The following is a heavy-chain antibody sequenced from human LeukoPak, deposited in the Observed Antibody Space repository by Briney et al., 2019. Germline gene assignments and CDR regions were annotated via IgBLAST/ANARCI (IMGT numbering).Heavy chain of an antibody. CDR3: ARENRNYYDSSGYYPENWFDP. D-gene: IGHD3-22*01. J-gene: IGHJ5*02. CDR2: ISSSSSYI. CDR1: GFTFSSYS. V-gene: IGHV3-21*01. Sequence: EGSLRLSCAASGFTFSSYSMNWVRQAPGKGLEWVSSISSSSSYIYYADPVKGRFTISRDNAKNSLYLQMNSLRAEDTAVYYCARENRNYYDSSGYYPENWFDPWGQGTLVTVSS.